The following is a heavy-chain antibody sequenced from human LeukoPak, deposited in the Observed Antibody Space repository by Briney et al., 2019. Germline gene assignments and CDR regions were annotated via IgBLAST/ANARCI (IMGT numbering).Heavy chain of an antibody. CDR2: MNPNSGDT. CDR3: ARGQERSWTEFSYYYYYLDV. V-gene: IGHV1-8*01. CDR1: GYIFTSYD. Sequence: ASVKVSCKASGYIFTSYDINWVRQATGEGLEWMGWMNPNSGDTGNAQKFQGRVTMTRNTSISTVYMELSSLKSEDTAVYYCARGQERSWTEFSYYYYYLDVWGEGTTVTISS. J-gene: IGHJ6*03. D-gene: IGHD6-13*01.